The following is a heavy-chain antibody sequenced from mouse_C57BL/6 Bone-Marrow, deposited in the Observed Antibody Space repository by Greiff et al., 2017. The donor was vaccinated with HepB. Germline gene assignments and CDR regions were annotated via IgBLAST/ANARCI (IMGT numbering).Heavy chain of an antibody. J-gene: IGHJ3*01. CDR2: IDPSDSYT. V-gene: IGHV1-59*01. CDR1: GYTFTSYW. Sequence: QVQLQQPGAELVRPGTSVQLSCKASGYTFTSYWLHWVKQRPGQGLEWIGVIDPSDSYTNYNQKFKGKATLTVDTSSSTAYMQLSSLTSEDSAVYYCASGGLFAYWGQGTLVTVSA. CDR3: ASGGLFAY. D-gene: IGHD3-3*01.